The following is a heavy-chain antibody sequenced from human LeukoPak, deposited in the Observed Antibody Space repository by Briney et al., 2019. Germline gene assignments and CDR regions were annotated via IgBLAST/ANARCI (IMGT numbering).Heavy chain of an antibody. CDR1: GFTFSNYG. CDR2: ISDDGGNK. V-gene: IGHV3-30*03. D-gene: IGHD6-13*01. Sequence: QPGRSLRLSCAASGFTFSNYGMHWVRQAPGKGLEWVAVISDDGGNKYYADSVKGRLTISRDNSKNTLYLQMNSLRGEDTAVYYCARDGRAADDALDIWGQGTMVTVSS. J-gene: IGHJ3*02. CDR3: ARDGRAADDALDI.